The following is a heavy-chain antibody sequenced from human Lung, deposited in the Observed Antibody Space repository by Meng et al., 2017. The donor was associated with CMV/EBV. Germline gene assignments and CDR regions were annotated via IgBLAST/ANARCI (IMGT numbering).Heavy chain of an antibody. CDR1: GFTFNTYA. CDR2: ISGNGGVT. J-gene: IGHJ4*02. D-gene: IGHD2-15*01. Sequence: GESXKISCAASGFTFNTYAMTWVRQAPGRGLESVSIISGNGGVTYYADSVKGRFTISRDNSKNTVYLQMNSLRAEDTAVYYCAKDLRDIVVLVGARVHLGQGXLVTVSS. V-gene: IGHV3-23*01. CDR3: AKDLRDIVVLVGARVH.